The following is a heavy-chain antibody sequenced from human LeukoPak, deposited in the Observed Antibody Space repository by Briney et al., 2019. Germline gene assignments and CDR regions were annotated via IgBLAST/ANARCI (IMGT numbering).Heavy chain of an antibody. V-gene: IGHV3-21*01. CDR2: TSSSSSYI. Sequence: GGSLRLPCAASGFTFSSYRMNWVRQAPGKGLEWVSSTSSSSSYIYYADSVKGRFTISRDNAKNSLYLQMNSLRAEDTAVYYCARDPSGWYSWFQGDFDYWGQGTLVTVSS. CDR3: ARDPSGWYSWFQGDFDY. D-gene: IGHD6-19*01. CDR1: GFTFSSYR. J-gene: IGHJ4*02.